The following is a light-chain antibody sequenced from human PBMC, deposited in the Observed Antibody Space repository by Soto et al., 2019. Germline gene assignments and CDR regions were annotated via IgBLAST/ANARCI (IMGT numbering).Light chain of an antibody. CDR3: CSYTTSSTLV. J-gene: IGLJ1*01. CDR1: SSDIGTYNH. V-gene: IGLV2-14*01. CDR2: EDI. Sequence: QSVLTQPASVSGSPGQSIAISCAGTSSDIGTYNHVSWYQQHPGKAPQLIIYEDINRPSGLSSRFSGSKSGNTASLTISWLQAEDEADYFCCSYTTSSTLVCGTGTKLTVL.